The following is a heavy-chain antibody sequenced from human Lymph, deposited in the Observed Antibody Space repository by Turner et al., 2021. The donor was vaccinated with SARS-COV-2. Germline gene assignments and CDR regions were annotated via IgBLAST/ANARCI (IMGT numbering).Heavy chain of an antibody. CDR2: IYSDGTT. J-gene: IGHJ6*02. CDR3: ARDLGTYGMDV. Sequence: EAQLVVPGGGLIQPGWSLRLSCSASGISVSRNYMHWNRQARGRRLEWVSVIYSDGTTYYADSVKGRFTITRDNSKNTLYLQMNSLRVEDTAVYYCARDLGTYGMDVWGQGTTVTVSS. CDR1: GISVSRNY. D-gene: IGHD6-13*01. V-gene: IGHV3-53*01.